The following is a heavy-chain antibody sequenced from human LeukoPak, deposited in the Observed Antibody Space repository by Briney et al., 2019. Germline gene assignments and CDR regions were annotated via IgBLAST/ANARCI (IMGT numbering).Heavy chain of an antibody. V-gene: IGHV3-48*03. CDR2: ISSSGSTI. CDR1: GFTFSSYE. CDR3: ARHPRVVGSATRRYYFDY. Sequence: GGSLRLSCAASGFTFSSYEMNWVRQAPGKGLEWVSYISSSGSTIYYADSVKGRFTISRDNAKDSLYLQMNSLRAEDTAVYYCARHPRVVGSATRRYYFDYWGQGTLVTVSS. J-gene: IGHJ4*02. D-gene: IGHD2-2*01.